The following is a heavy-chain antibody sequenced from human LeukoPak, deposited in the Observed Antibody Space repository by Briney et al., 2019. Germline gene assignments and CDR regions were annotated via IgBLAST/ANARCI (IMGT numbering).Heavy chain of an antibody. V-gene: IGHV3-21*01. CDR3: ARDLTGHGAFDI. D-gene: IGHD3-9*01. CDR1: GLTFSSYS. J-gene: IGHJ3*02. Sequence: GGSLRLSCAASGLTFSSYSMNWVRKAPGKGLEWVSSISSSSSYIYYADSVKGRFTISRDNAKNSLYLQMNSLRAEDTAVYYCARDLTGHGAFDIWGQGTMVTVSS. CDR2: ISSSSSYI.